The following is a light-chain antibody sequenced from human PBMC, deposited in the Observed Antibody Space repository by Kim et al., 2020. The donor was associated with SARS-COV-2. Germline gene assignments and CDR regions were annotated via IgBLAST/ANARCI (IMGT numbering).Light chain of an antibody. J-gene: IGKJ2*01. Sequence: SSSVGDRFTIPCRTSQGISGYLAWFQQQPGKAPKLLIYAASTLQGGVPSRFSGSGSGTEFTLTIGSLQPEDFATYYCQQLNSYPPTFGQGTKLEI. V-gene: IGKV1-9*01. CDR3: QQLNSYPPT. CDR1: QGISGY. CDR2: AAS.